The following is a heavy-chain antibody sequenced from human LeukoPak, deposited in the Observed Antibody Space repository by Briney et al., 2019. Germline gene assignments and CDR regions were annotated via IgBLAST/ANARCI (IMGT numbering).Heavy chain of an antibody. V-gene: IGHV3-11*01. CDR3: ARDLGFLWFDP. Sequence: GGSLRLSCAASGFTFSDYYVSWIRQAPGKGLEWVSSISSSGTTMYYADSVKGRFTISRDNAKNSLYLQMNSLRAEDTAVYYCARDLGFLWFDPWGQGTLVTVSS. D-gene: IGHD2/OR15-2a*01. CDR1: GFTFSDYY. CDR2: ISSSGTTM. J-gene: IGHJ5*02.